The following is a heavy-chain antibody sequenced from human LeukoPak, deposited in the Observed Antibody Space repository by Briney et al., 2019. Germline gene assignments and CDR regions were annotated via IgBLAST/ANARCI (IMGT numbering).Heavy chain of an antibody. CDR2: IYYSGST. V-gene: IGHV4-59*01. J-gene: IGHJ4*02. D-gene: IGHD3-10*01. Sequence: SETLSLTCAVYGGSFSGYYWSWIRQPPGKGLEWIGYIYYSGSTNYNPSLKSRVTISVDTSKNQFSLKLSSVTAADTAVYYCAREVGGNYYGSGSYYPFYYFDYWGQGTLVTVSS. CDR1: GGSFSGYY. CDR3: AREVGGNYYGSGSYYPFYYFDY.